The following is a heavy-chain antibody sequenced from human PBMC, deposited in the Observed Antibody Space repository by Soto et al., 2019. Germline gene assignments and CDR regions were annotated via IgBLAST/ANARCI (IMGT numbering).Heavy chain of an antibody. Sequence: EVQLVESGGGLVKPGGSLRLSCAASGFTFSNAWMNWVRQAPGKGLEWVGRIKSKTDGGTTDYAAPVKGRFTISRDDSKNTLYLQMNSLKTEDTAVYYCTTDHCSSTSCYFSDYWGQGTLVTVSS. CDR1: GFTFSNAW. J-gene: IGHJ4*02. D-gene: IGHD2-2*01. CDR2: IKSKTDGGTT. CDR3: TTDHCSSTSCYFSDY. V-gene: IGHV3-15*07.